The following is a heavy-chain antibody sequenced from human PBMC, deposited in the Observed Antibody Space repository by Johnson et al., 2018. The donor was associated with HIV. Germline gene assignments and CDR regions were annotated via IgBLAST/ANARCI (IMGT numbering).Heavy chain of an antibody. CDR1: GFTFSNYW. D-gene: IGHD3-3*01. V-gene: IGHV3-74*01. J-gene: IGHJ3*02. CDR3: AKDGGITIFGVVMSDDAFDI. Sequence: VQLVESGGGVVQPGMSLRLSCAASGFTFSNYWMHWVRQAPGKGLVWVSRMNGDGSSTTYADSVKCRFTISRDNSKNTLYLQMNSLRAEDTAVYYCAKDGGITIFGVVMSDDAFDIWGQGTMVTVSS. CDR2: MNGDGSST.